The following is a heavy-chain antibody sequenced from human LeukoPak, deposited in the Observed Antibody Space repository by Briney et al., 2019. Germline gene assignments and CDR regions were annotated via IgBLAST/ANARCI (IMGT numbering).Heavy chain of an antibody. D-gene: IGHD1-26*01. CDR2: INSDGSNT. V-gene: IGHV3-74*01. J-gene: IGHJ4*02. CDR3: ASGPWELDY. Sequence: PGGSLRLSCAASGFTFSSFWMYWVRQAPGKGLVWVSRINSDGSNTNYADSVKGRFTIARDNAKNTLFLQMNSLRAEDTAVYYCASGPWELDYWGQGTLVTVSS. CDR1: GFTFSSFW.